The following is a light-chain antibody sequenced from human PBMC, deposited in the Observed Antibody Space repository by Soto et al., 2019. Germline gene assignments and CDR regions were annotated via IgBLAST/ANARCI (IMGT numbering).Light chain of an antibody. V-gene: IGLV2-8*01. J-gene: IGLJ1*01. CDR2: DVN. CDR3: TSYAGGNNV. CDR1: SSDVGVYNY. Sequence: QSALTQPPSASGTPGQSVTISCTGTSSDVGVYNYVSWYQQHPGKVPKLMVYDVNKRPSGVPDRFSGSKSGNTASLTVSGLQAEDAADYYFTSYAGGNNVFGTGIKVT.